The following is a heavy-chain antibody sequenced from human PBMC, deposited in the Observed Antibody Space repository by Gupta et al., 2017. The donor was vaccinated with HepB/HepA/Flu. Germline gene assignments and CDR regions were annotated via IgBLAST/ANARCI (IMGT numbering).Heavy chain of an antibody. J-gene: IGHJ6*03. Sequence: HSGSTNYNPSLKSRVTISVDTSKNQFSLKLSSVTAADTAVYYCARENDFWSGYYYYMDVWGKGTTVTVSS. V-gene: IGHV4-34*01. D-gene: IGHD3-3*01. CDR2: HSGST. CDR3: ARENDFWSGYYYYMDV.